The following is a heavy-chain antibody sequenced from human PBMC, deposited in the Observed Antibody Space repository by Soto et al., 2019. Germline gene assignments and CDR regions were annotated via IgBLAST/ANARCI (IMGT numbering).Heavy chain of an antibody. CDR1: GGSVSSGSYY. J-gene: IGHJ6*02. CDR2: IYYSGST. CDR3: ARVHYDFWSGYYTYYYGMDV. V-gene: IGHV4-61*01. D-gene: IGHD3-3*01. Sequence: SETLSLTCTVSGGSVSSGSYYWSWIRQPPGKGLEWIGYIYYSGSTNYNPSLKSRVTISVDTSKNQFSLKLSSVTAADTAVYYCARVHYDFWSGYYTYYYGMDVWGQGTTVTVSS.